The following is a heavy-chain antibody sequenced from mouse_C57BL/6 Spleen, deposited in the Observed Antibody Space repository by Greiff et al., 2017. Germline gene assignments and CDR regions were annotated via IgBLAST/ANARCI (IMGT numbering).Heavy chain of an antibody. CDR3: ARAGYDYDGYYAMDY. V-gene: IGHV1-42*01. D-gene: IGHD2-4*01. J-gene: IGHJ4*01. Sequence: EVKLQQSGPELVKPGASVKISCKASGYSFTGYYMNWVKQSPEKSLEWIGEINPSTGGTTYNQKFKAKATLTVDKSSSTAYMQLKSLTSEDSAVYYCARAGYDYDGYYAMDYWGQGTSVTVSS. CDR2: INPSTGGT. CDR1: GYSFTGYY.